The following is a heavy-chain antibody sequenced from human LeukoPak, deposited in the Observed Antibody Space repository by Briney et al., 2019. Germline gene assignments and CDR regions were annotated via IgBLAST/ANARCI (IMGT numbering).Heavy chain of an antibody. V-gene: IGHV1-18*01. Sequence: ASVKVSCKASGYTFNRHGISWVRQAPGQGPEWMGWISCYNGDTHYAQNYQGRLTMTTDTSTSTAYMELRSLRSDDTAVYYCARDDVGSSWYFHYYYYGMDVWGQGTAVTVSS. D-gene: IGHD6-13*01. CDR1: GYTFNRHG. CDR2: ISCYNGDT. CDR3: ARDDVGSSWYFHYYYYGMDV. J-gene: IGHJ6*02.